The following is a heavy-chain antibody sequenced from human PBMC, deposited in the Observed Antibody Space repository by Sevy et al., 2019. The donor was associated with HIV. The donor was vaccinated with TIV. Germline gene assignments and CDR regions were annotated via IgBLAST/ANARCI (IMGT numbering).Heavy chain of an antibody. J-gene: IGHJ6*02. CDR3: ARDETAYYDFWSGYYTSPDV. CDR2: IKQDGSEK. V-gene: IGHV3-7*01. D-gene: IGHD3-3*01. CDR1: GFTFSSYW. Sequence: GWSLRLSCAASGFTFSSYWMSWVRQAPGKGLEWVANIKQDGSEKYYVDSVKGRFTISRDSAKNSLYLQMNSLRAEDTAVYYCARDETAYYDFWSGYYTSPDVWGQGTTVTVSS.